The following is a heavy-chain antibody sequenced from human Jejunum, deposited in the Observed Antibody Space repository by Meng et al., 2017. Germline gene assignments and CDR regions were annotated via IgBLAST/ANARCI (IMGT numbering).Heavy chain of an antibody. CDR3: ASRPVGIRTYYFDC. V-gene: IGHV4-4*02. CDR2: VFHSGTP. CDR1: GGSITSTKW. J-gene: IGHJ4*02. Sequence: QVHLQALGPGLVKPSGTLSLTCAVSGGSITSTKWWSWVRQTPGKGLEWIGEVFHSGTPNYNPSLMSRLTMSVDKSKNQFSLNLTSVTAADTAVYYCASRPVGIRTYYFDCWGQGTLVTVSS. D-gene: IGHD2-21*01.